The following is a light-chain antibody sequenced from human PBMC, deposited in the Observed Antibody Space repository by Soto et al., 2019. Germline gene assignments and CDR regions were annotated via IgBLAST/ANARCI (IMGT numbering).Light chain of an antibody. CDR3: QSYASGLGGLV. CDR2: GNT. CDR1: SSNFGAGYD. J-gene: IGLJ2*01. Sequence: QSVLTQPPSVSGAPGQRVTISCTGSSSNFGAGYDEHWYQQLPGTAPKILIYGNTNRPSGVPDRFSGSKSGTCASLAITGLQAEYEADYYYQSYASGLGGLVFGGGTKVTVL. V-gene: IGLV1-40*01.